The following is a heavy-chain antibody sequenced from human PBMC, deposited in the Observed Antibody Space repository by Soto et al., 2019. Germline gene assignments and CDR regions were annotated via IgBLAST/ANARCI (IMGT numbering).Heavy chain of an antibody. CDR3: ARTNYDSSGSEVDY. Sequence: SETLSLTCTVSGGSISSGGYYWSWIRQHPGKGLEWIGYIYYSGGTYYNPSLKSRVTISVDTSKNQFSLKLSSVTAADTAVYYCARTNYDSSGSEVDYWRQGTLVTVSS. CDR2: IYYSGGT. J-gene: IGHJ4*02. D-gene: IGHD3-22*01. CDR1: GGSISSGGYY. V-gene: IGHV4-31*03.